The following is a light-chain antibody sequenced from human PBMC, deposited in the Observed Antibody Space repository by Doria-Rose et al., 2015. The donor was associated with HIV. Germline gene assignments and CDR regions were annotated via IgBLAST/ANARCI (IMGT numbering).Light chain of an antibody. Sequence: DIRMTQSPSSLSASAGDRVTISCRASQTISSYLNWYQQKPGKAPKLLIYAASSLQSGVPSRFSGSGSGTDFTLTISSLQPEDFATYYCQQSYSTPPYTFGQGTKLEIK. CDR2: AAS. J-gene: IGKJ2*01. V-gene: IGKV1-39*01. CDR1: QTISSY. CDR3: QQSYSTPPYT.